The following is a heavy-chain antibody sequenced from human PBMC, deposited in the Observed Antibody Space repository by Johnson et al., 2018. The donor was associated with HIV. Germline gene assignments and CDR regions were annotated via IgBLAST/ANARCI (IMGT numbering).Heavy chain of an antibody. CDR2: ISWNSGSI. J-gene: IGHJ3*02. CDR1: GFTFDDYA. CDR3: AIMSAPEDADAFDI. Sequence: VQLVESGGGLVKPGGSLRLSCAASGFTFDDYAMHWVRQAPGKGLEWVSGISWNSGSIGYADSVKGRFTISRDNSRNTLYLQMNSLRAEDTTVYFCAIMSAPEDADAFDIWGQGTKVTVSS. V-gene: IGHV3-9*01. D-gene: IGHD1-14*01.